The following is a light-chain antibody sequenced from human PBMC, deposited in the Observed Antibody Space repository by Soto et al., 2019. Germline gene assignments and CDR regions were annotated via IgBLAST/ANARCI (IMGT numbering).Light chain of an antibody. CDR1: QTISSW. CDR3: HYYDKWPPGT. J-gene: IGKJ1*01. Sequence: DIQMTQSPSTLSGSVGDRVTITCRASQTISSWLTWYQQKPGKAPKLLIYKASTLKSGVPSRFSGSGSGTEFTLTISSLQPEDFAVYYCHYYDKWPPGTFGQGTKVDI. V-gene: IGKV1-5*03. CDR2: KAS.